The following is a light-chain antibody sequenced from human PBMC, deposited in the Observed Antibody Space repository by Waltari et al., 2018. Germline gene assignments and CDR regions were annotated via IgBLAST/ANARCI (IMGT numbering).Light chain of an antibody. CDR1: SSDVGAYNY. V-gene: IGLV2-14*01. CDR2: EVT. CDR3: NSYTRSAVYV. J-gene: IGLJ1*01. Sequence: QSALTQPASVSGSPGQSITVSCTGTSSDVGAYNYVSWYQHHAGKAPKLIISEVTNRPSWVSDRFSGSKSGNTASLTISGLQSEDEADYYCNSYTRSAVYVFGTGTTVTVL.